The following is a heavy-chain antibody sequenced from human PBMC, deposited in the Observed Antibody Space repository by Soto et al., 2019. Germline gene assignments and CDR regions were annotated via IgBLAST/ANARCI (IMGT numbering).Heavy chain of an antibody. CDR3: ASGDEWGRDPGY. Sequence: QVQLVQSGAEVKKPGASVKVSCKASGYTFTSYYMHWVRQAPGQGLEWMGIINPSGGSTSYAQKFQGRVPMTRDTSPSTVYMELSSLRSEDTAVYYCASGDEWGRDPGYWGQGTLVTVSS. V-gene: IGHV1-46*03. D-gene: IGHD2-21*01. CDR1: GYTFTSYY. J-gene: IGHJ4*02. CDR2: INPSGGST.